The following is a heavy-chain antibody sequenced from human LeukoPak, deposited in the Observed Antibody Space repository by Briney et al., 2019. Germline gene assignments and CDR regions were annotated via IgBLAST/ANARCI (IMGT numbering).Heavy chain of an antibody. D-gene: IGHD6-6*01. V-gene: IGHV4-59*12. CDR3: ARGRSIAARPRAFDI. Sequence: SETLSLTCTVSGGSISSYYWSWIRQPPGKGLEWIGYIYYSGSTNYNPSLESRVTISVDTSKNQFSLKLSSVTAADTAVYYCARGRSIAARPRAFDIWGQGTMVTVSS. J-gene: IGHJ3*02. CDR2: IYYSGST. CDR1: GGSISSYY.